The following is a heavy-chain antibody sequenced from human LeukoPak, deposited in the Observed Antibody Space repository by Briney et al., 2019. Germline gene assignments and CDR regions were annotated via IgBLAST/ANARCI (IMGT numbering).Heavy chain of an antibody. CDR2: ISGSGGST. D-gene: IGHD6-6*01. V-gene: IGHV3-23*01. J-gene: IGHJ4*02. Sequence: GGSLRLSCAASGFTFSSYAMSWVRQAPGKGLEWVSAISGSGGSTYYADSVKGRFTISGDNSKNTLYLQMNSLRAEDTAVYYCAKGTTSIAARGNFDYWGQGTLVTVSS. CDR3: AKGTTSIAARGNFDY. CDR1: GFTFSSYA.